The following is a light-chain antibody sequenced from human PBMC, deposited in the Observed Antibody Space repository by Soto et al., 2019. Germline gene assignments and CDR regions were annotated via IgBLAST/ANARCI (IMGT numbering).Light chain of an antibody. CDR3: QVWDSSSDHVV. V-gene: IGLV3-21*04. CDR1: NIGSKS. CDR2: YDS. Sequence: SYELTQPPSVSVAPGKTARITCGGTNIGSKSVHWYQQKPGQAPVLVIYYDSDRPSGIPERFSGSNSGNTATLTISRVEAGDEAHYYCQVWDSSSDHVVFGGGTKLTVL. J-gene: IGLJ2*01.